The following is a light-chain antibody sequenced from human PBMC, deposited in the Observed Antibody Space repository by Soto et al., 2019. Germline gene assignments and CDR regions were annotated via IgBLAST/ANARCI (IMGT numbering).Light chain of an antibody. Sequence: QSVLTQPRSVSGSPGQSVTISCTGTSSDVGAYTYVSWYQHHPGKAPKLMIYDVSKRPSGVPDRFSGSKSGNTASLTISGLQAEDEAEYSCCSYAGTYTFVFGTGTKVTVL. V-gene: IGLV2-11*01. CDR2: DVS. J-gene: IGLJ1*01. CDR3: CSYAGTYTFV. CDR1: SSDVGAYTY.